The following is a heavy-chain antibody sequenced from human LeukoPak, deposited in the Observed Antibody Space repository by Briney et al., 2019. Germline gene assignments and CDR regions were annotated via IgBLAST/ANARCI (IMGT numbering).Heavy chain of an antibody. J-gene: IGHJ3*02. D-gene: IGHD4-17*01. V-gene: IGHV3-48*03. CDR3: ARGEGDYEVPFDS. CDR2: ISSSVSTI. CDR1: GFTFSSYE. Sequence: GGSLRLSCAASGFTFSSYEINWVRQAPGKGLEWVSYISSSVSTIYYADSVKGRFTISRDNAENSLYLQMNSLRAAGPSDYYCARGEGDYEVPFDSWGQGTMVTVS.